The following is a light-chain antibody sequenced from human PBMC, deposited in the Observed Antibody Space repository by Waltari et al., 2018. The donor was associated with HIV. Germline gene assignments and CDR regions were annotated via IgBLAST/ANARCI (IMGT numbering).Light chain of an antibody. Sequence: SSELTQDPAVSVALGQKVMITCQGDSIRNNYASWYQPKPGQAPVLVFYGRDGRPSGIPDRFSGSSSGNTASLTITGAQAEDEADYYCNCRGNSGNKVLFGGGTRLTVL. CDR2: GRD. V-gene: IGLV3-19*01. CDR1: SIRNNY. CDR3: NCRGNSGNKVL. J-gene: IGLJ2*01.